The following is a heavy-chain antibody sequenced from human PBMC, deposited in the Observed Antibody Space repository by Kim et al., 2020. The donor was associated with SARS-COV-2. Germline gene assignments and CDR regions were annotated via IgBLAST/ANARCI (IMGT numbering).Heavy chain of an antibody. Sequence: GGSLRLSCAASGFTFSSYSMNWVRQAPGKGLEWVSSISSSSSYIYYADSVKGRFTISRDNAKNSLYLQMNSLRAEDTAVYYCARDYYYDSSGYPGPFDYWGQGTLVTVSS. CDR3: ARDYYYDSSGYPGPFDY. CDR1: GFTFSSYS. V-gene: IGHV3-21*01. D-gene: IGHD3-22*01. CDR2: ISSSSSYI. J-gene: IGHJ4*02.